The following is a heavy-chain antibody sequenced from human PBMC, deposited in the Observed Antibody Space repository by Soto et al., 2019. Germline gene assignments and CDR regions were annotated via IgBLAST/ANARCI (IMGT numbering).Heavy chain of an antibody. V-gene: IGHV3-30-3*01. CDR1: GFTFSSYA. D-gene: IGHD4-4*01. CDR3: ARDPAYSNYVPYFYY. CDR2: ISYDGSNK. Sequence: QVQLVESGGGVVQPGRSLRLSCAASGFTFSSYAMHWVRQAPGKGLEWVAVISYDGSNKYYADSVKGRFTISRDNSKNTLYLQMNSLRAEDTAVHYCARDPAYSNYVPYFYYWGPGTLVTVSS. J-gene: IGHJ4*02.